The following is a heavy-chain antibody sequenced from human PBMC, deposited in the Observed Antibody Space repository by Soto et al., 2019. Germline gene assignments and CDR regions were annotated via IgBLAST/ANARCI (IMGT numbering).Heavy chain of an antibody. D-gene: IGHD2-15*01. CDR1: GGSISSSSYY. CDR3: AGLWEGVVVVAATLRSPRSDTSNIDY. J-gene: IGHJ4*02. Sequence: QLQLQESGPGLVKPSETLSLTCTVSGGSISSSSYYWGWIRQPPGKGLEWIGSIYYSGSTYYNPSLKSRVTIAVDTSKNQFSLRLSSVTAADTAVYYCAGLWEGVVVVAATLRSPRSDTSNIDYWGQGTLVTVSS. V-gene: IGHV4-39*01. CDR2: IYYSGST.